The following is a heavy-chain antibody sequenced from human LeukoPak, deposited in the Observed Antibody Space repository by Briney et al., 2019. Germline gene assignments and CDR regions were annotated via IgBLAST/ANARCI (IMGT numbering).Heavy chain of an antibody. J-gene: IGHJ4*02. CDR1: GYTFTGYY. CDR3: ARAPFPFCGGDCPPTYYFDY. Sequence: GASVKVSCRASGYTFTGYYMHWVRQAPGQGLEWMGWINPNSGGTNYAQKFQGRVTMTRDTSISTAYMELSRLRSDDTAVYYCARAPFPFCGGDCPPTYYFDYWGQGTLVTVSS. D-gene: IGHD2-21*02. CDR2: INPNSGGT. V-gene: IGHV1-2*02.